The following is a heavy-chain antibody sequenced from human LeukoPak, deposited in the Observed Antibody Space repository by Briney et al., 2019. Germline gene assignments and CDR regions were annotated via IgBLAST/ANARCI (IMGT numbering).Heavy chain of an antibody. CDR2: ISYDESSK. V-gene: IGHV3-30*04. CDR1: GFTFSSYA. D-gene: IGHD3-3*01. Sequence: KPGGSLRLSCAASGFTFSSYAMHWVRQAPGKGLEWVAVISYDESSKYYADSVKGRFTISRDNSKSTLYLQMNSLRAEDTAVYYCARETLVIDDFWSEGGEFDYWGQGTLVTVSS. J-gene: IGHJ4*02. CDR3: ARETLVIDDFWSEGGEFDY.